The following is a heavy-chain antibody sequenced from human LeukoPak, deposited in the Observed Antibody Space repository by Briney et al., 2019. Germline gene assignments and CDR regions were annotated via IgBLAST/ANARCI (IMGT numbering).Heavy chain of an antibody. CDR3: ARGRGRQQWLVGY. J-gene: IGHJ4*02. CDR2: MNPNSGNT. Sequence: GASVKVSCKASGYTFTSYDINWVRQATGQGLEWMGWMNPNSGNTGYAQKFQGRVTMTRNTSKSTAYMELSSLGSEDTAVYYCARGRGRQQWLVGYWGQGTLVTVSS. D-gene: IGHD6-19*01. CDR1: GYTFTSYD. V-gene: IGHV1-8*01.